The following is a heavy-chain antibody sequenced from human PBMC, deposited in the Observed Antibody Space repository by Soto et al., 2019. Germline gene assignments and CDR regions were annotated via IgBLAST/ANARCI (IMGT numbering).Heavy chain of an antibody. D-gene: IGHD3-9*01. V-gene: IGHV1-8*01. CDR2: MNPNSGNT. CDR1: GYTFTSYD. Sequence: ASVKVSCKASGYTFTSYDISWVRQATGQGLEWMGWMNPNSGNTGYAQKFQGRVTMTRNTSISTAYMELSSLRSEDTAVYYCARIVAYYDILTGYYISYYFDYWGQGTLVTVSS. J-gene: IGHJ4*02. CDR3: ARIVAYYDILTGYYISYYFDY.